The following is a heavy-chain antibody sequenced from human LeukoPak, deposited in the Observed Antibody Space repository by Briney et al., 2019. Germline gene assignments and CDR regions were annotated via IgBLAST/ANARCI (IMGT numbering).Heavy chain of an antibody. CDR3: ARDPASIAVAGNDWFDP. J-gene: IGHJ5*02. CDR1: GGTFSSNA. V-gene: IGHV1-69*13. D-gene: IGHD6-13*01. CDR2: IIPIFGTA. Sequence: SVKVSCKASGGTFSSNAISWVRQAPGQGLEWMGGIIPIFGTANYAQKFQGRVTITADESTSTAYMELSSLRSEDTAVYYCARDPASIAVAGNDWFDPWGQGTLVTVSS.